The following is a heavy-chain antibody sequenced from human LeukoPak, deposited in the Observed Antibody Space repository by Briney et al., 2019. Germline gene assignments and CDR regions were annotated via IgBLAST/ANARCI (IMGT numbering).Heavy chain of an antibody. V-gene: IGHV3-23*01. Sequence: GGSLRLSCAASGFTFSSYSMSWVRQAPGKGLEWVSVISGSGGTTYYADSVKGRFTISRDNSKNTLYLQMNSLRAEDTAVYYCARDKVIAGLDYWGQGTLVTVSS. D-gene: IGHD3-10*01. CDR1: GFTFSSYS. CDR2: ISGSGGTT. CDR3: ARDKVIAGLDY. J-gene: IGHJ4*02.